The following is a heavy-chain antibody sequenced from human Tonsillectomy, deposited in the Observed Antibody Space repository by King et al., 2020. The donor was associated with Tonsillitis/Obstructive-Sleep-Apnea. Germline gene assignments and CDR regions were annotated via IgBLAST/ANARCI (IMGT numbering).Heavy chain of an antibody. D-gene: IGHD3-3*01. CDR3: ARAHYDFWSGGDDSFDI. V-gene: IGHV1-18*01. CDR2: VSGYNGNT. CDR1: GYTFTNYG. Sequence: QLVQSGAEVKKPGASVKVSCKASGYTFTNYGISWVRQAPGQGLEWRGWVSGYNGNTKHAQKFQGRVTMTTDTSTSTAYMDLRSLRSDDTAVYYCARAHYDFWSGGDDSFDIWGQGTMVTVSS. J-gene: IGHJ3*02.